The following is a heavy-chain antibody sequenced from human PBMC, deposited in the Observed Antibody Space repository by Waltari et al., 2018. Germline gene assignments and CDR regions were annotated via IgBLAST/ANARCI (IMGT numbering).Heavy chain of an antibody. J-gene: IGHJ3*02. CDR1: GYTLTELS. V-gene: IGHV1-69*13. CDR2: IIPIFGTA. Sequence: QVQLVQSGAEVTKPGASVKVSCKVSGYTLTELSMHWVRQAPGQGLAWMGRIIPIFGTANYAQKFQGRVTITADKSTSTAYMELSSLRSEDTAVYYCATAGIAVAGRDHDAFDIWGQGTMVTVSS. D-gene: IGHD6-19*01. CDR3: ATAGIAVAGRDHDAFDI.